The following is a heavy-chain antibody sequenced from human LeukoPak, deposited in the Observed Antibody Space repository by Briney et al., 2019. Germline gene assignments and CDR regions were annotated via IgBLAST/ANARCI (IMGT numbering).Heavy chain of an antibody. V-gene: IGHV4-4*07. D-gene: IGHD3-9*01. Sequence: SETLSLTCTVSGGSISSYYWSWIRQPAGKGLEWIGRIYYSGSTNYNPSLKSRVTISVDTSKNQFSLKLSSVTAADTAVYYCAGQTDFDWLSPLDYWGQGTLVTVSS. J-gene: IGHJ4*02. CDR1: GGSISSYY. CDR3: AGQTDFDWLSPLDY. CDR2: IYYSGST.